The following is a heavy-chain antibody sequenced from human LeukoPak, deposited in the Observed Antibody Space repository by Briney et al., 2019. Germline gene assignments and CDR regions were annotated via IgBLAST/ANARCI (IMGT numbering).Heavy chain of an antibody. J-gene: IGHJ6*02. V-gene: IGHV1-69*02. CDR2: IIPILGIA. Sequence: SVKVSCKASGGTFSSYTISWVRQAPGQGHELMGRIIPILGIANYAQKFQGRVTITTDKSTSTAYMELSSMRSEDKAVYYCARTYSSGSANYYYYYGMDVWGQGTTVTVSS. D-gene: IGHD6-19*01. CDR3: ARTYSSGSANYYYYYGMDV. CDR1: GGTFSSYT.